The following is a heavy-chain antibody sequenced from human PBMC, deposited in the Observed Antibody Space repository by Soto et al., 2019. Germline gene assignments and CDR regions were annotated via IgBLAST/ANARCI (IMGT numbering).Heavy chain of an antibody. CDR2: IYYSGNT. D-gene: IGHD2-2*01. CDR3: XRYPVVVVPAANYGLDV. V-gene: IGHV4-31*03. Sequence: PSETLSLTCSVSGVSVSSDIYYWSWNRHHPGKGLEWIGYIYYSGNTYYNPSLGGRVTISLDTSKNHFSLRLRSVTPADTAVYYCXRYPVVVVPAANYGLDVWGQGTTVTVSS. J-gene: IGHJ6*02. CDR1: GVSVSSDIYY.